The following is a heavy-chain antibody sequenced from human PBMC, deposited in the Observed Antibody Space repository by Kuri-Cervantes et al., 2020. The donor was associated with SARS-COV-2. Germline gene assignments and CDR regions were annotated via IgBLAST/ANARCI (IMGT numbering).Heavy chain of an antibody. J-gene: IGHJ4*02. CDR1: GYTFSDSY. V-gene: IGHV1-2*02. D-gene: IGHD2-2*01. Sequence: ASVKVSCKATGYTFSDSYIHWVRQAPGQGLEWMAWINPNSSGTNYAQKFQGRVTMTRDRSNSTAYMEQSRLRSDDTAVYYCARASSIVVVPAAHFDYCCQGTLVTVSS. CDR3: ARASSIVVVPAAHFDY. CDR2: INPNSSGT.